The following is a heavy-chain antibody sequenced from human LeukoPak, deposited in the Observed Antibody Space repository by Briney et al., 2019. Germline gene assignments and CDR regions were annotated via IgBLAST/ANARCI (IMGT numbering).Heavy chain of an antibody. J-gene: IGHJ5*02. V-gene: IGHV1-46*01. CDR3: ASELELQYNWFDP. D-gene: IGHD1-7*01. CDR2: INPSGGST. CDR1: GYSFTGYY. Sequence: GASVKVSCKASGYSFTGYYMHWVRQAPGQGLEWMGIINPSGGSTSYAQKFQGRVTMTRDMSTSTVYMELSSLRSEDTAVYYCASELELQYNWFDPWGQGTLVTVSS.